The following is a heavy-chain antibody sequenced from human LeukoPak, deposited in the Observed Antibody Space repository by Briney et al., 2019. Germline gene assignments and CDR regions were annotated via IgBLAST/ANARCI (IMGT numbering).Heavy chain of an antibody. CDR1: GGSFSGYY. J-gene: IGHJ5*02. D-gene: IGHD2-2*01. CDR3: ARGPCSSTSCSFNWFDP. Sequence: PSETLSLTCAVYGGSFSGYYWSWIRQPPGKGLEWIGEINHSGGTNYNPSLKSRVTISADTSKDQFSLKLSSVTAADTAVYYCARGPCSSTSCSFNWFDPWGQGTLVTVSS. V-gene: IGHV4-34*01. CDR2: INHSGGT.